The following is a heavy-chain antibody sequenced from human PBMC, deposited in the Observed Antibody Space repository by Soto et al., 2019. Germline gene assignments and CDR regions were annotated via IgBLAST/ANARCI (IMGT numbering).Heavy chain of an antibody. V-gene: IGHV1-3*05. CDR2: INAGNGNT. CDR3: ARDPRYSFGNT. D-gene: IGHD5-18*01. Sequence: QVQLVQSGAEEKKPGASVKVSCKASGYTFTSYAMLWVRQAPGQRLEWMGWINAGNGNTKYSQKFQGRVTITRDTSASTANMELSSLRSEDTAVYYCARDPRYSFGNTWGQGTLVTVSS. J-gene: IGHJ5*02. CDR1: GYTFTSYA.